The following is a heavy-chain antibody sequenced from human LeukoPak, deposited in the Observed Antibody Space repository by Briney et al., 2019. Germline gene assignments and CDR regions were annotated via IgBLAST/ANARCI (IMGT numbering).Heavy chain of an antibody. J-gene: IGHJ4*02. CDR2: INHSGST. Sequence: SETLSLTCAVYGGSFSGYYWSWIRQPPRQGLEWIGEINHSGSTNYNPSLKSRVTISVDTSKTQFSLKLSSVTAADTAVYYCARGITMVRGADLWGQGTLVTVSS. V-gene: IGHV4-34*01. CDR3: ARGITMVRGADL. D-gene: IGHD3-10*01. CDR1: GGSFSGYY.